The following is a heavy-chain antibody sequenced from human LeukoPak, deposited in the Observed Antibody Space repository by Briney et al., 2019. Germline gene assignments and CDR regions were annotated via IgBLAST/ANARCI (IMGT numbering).Heavy chain of an antibody. CDR2: IYYSGST. CDR1: GGSISSYY. Sequence: SETLSLTCTVSGGSISSYYWSWIRQPPGKGLEWIGHIYYSGSTNYNPSLKSRVTISVDTSKNQFSLKLSSVTAADTAVYYCARGGYYDSSADYWGQGTLVTVSS. J-gene: IGHJ4*02. CDR3: ARGGYYDSSADY. V-gene: IGHV4-59*01. D-gene: IGHD3-22*01.